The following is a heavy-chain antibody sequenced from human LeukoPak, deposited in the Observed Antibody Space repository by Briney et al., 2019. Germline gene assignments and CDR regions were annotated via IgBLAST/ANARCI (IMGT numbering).Heavy chain of an antibody. J-gene: IGHJ3*02. D-gene: IGHD6-19*01. CDR2: INPNSGGT. V-gene: IGHV1-2*02. CDR1: GYTFTTYG. Sequence: ASVKVSCKASGYTFTTYGISWVRQAPGQGLEWMGWINPNSGGTKSAHKFQGRVTMTWDTSISTAYMELSSLTSDDTAVFYCAGRTSGWQHDAFDIWGQGTMVTVSS. CDR3: AGRTSGWQHDAFDI.